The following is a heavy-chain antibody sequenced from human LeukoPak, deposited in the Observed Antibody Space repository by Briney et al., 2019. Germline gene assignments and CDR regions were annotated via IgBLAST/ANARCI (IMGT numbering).Heavy chain of an antibody. J-gene: IGHJ4*02. V-gene: IGHV3-66*01. D-gene: IGHD3-10*01. Sequence: GGSLRLSCAASGFTVSSNYMSWVRQAPGKGLEWVSVIYSGSSTYYADSVKGRFTISRDNSKNTLYLQMNSLRAEDTAVYYCARLPPGSYSFDYWGQGTLVTVSS. CDR1: GFTVSSNY. CDR3: ARLPPGSYSFDY. CDR2: IYSGSST.